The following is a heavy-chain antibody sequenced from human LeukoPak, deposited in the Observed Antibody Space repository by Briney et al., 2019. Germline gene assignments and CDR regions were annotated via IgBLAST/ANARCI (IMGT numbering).Heavy chain of an antibody. CDR1: GGTLSGYA. Sequence: ASVKVSCKASGGTLSGYAINWVRQAPGQGLEWMGGIIPIYGTPHSAQKFQGRVTITTDESTSTAFMDLSSLRSEDTAVYYCARGKLGYYYYHMDAWGKGTTVTVSS. D-gene: IGHD3-3*02. V-gene: IGHV1-69*05. CDR3: ARGKLGYYYYHMDA. J-gene: IGHJ6*03. CDR2: IIPIYGTP.